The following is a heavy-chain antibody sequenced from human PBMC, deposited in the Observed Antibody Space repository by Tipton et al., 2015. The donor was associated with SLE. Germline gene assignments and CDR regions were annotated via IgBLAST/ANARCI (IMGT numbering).Heavy chain of an antibody. CDR2: ISGDGKNI. V-gene: IGHV3-74*01. D-gene: IGHD6-19*01. J-gene: IGHJ4*02. CDR3: ARRRQWPEECDY. Sequence: SLRLSCAASGFSITSYWMHWARQAPGKGPVWVSRISGDGKNIDYVDSVRGRFTISRDNAKHTIYLQMNSLSVEDTAVYYCARRRQWPEECDYWGQGTLVTVSS. CDR1: GFSITSYW.